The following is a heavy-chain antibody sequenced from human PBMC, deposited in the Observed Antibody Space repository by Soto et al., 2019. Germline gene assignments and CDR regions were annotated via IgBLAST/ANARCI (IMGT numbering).Heavy chain of an antibody. D-gene: IGHD5-12*01. V-gene: IGHV1-18*01. Sequence: ASVKVSCKASGYTFTSYGISWVRQAPGQGLEWMGWISAYNGNTNYAQKLQGRVTMTTVTSTSTAYMELRSLRSDDTAVYYCARRGDSGYDGYYYYYYMDVWGKGTTVTVSS. CDR2: ISAYNGNT. CDR3: ARRGDSGYDGYYYYYYMDV. CDR1: GYTFTSYG. J-gene: IGHJ6*03.